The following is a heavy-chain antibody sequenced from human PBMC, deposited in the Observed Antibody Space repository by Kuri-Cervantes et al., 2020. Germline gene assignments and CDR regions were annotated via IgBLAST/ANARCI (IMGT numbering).Heavy chain of an antibody. D-gene: IGHD3-22*01. CDR3: ASGGLYDTSNYFVRRFDY. V-gene: IGHV3-13*01. CDR2: IGTAGDT. Sequence: GESLKISCAASGFTFSSYDMHWVRQATGKGLEWASAIGTAGDTYYPGSVKGRFTISRENAKNSLYLQMNSLRAEDTAVYYCASGGLYDTSNYFVRRFDYWGQGTLVTVSS. J-gene: IGHJ4*02. CDR1: GFTFSSYD.